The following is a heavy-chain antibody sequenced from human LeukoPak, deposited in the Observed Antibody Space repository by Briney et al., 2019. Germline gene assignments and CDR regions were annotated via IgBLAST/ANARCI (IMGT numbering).Heavy chain of an antibody. CDR1: GFTFSSYA. Sequence: GGSLRLSCSASGFTFSSYAMHWVRQAPGKGLEYVSAISSNGGSTYHADSVKGRFTISRDNSKNTLYLQMSSLRAEDTAVYYCVKDPTPPREWLSSLYYFDYWGQGTLVTVSS. V-gene: IGHV3-64D*06. J-gene: IGHJ4*02. CDR3: VKDPTPPREWLSSLYYFDY. CDR2: ISSNGGST. D-gene: IGHD3-3*01.